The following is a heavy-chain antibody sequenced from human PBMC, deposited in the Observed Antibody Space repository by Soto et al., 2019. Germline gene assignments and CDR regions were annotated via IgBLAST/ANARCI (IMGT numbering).Heavy chain of an antibody. CDR1: GGSISTSGYS. D-gene: IGHD2-15*01. CDR3: ALHRYCSRGSSYHMNTGLDQ. CDR2: IHYSGGT. V-gene: IGHV4-39*01. J-gene: IGHJ5*02. Sequence: SETLSLTCTVSGGSISTSGYSWGWILQPPGKGLEWIGSIHYSGGTYYNPSLKSRVTMSVDTSKTQFSLSLRSVTAVDTFEYYCALHRYCSRGSSYHMNTGLDQCGQGRLVTVCS.